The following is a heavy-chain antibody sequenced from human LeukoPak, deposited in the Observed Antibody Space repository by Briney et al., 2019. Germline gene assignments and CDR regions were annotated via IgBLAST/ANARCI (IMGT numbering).Heavy chain of an antibody. CDR3: ARDLNVFDP. Sequence: SETLSLTCAVYGGSFSGYYWSWIRQPLGKGLEWIGEINHSGSTNNNPSLKSRVTISVDTSKNQFSLKLSSVTAADTAVYYCARDLNVFDPWGQGTLVTVSS. CDR1: GGSFSGYY. J-gene: IGHJ5*02. V-gene: IGHV4-34*01. CDR2: INHSGST.